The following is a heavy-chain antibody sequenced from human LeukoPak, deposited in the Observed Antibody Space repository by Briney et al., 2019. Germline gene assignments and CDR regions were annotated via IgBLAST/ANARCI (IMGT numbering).Heavy chain of an antibody. V-gene: IGHV1-3*01. CDR1: GYTFTSYA. CDR3: ARDCASGGSCYSNFDY. Sequence: ASVKVSCKASGYTFTSYAMHWVRQAPGQRLEWMGWINAGNGNTKYSQKFQGRVTITRDTSASTAYVELSSLRSEDTAVYYCARDCASGGSCYSNFDYWGQGTLVTVSS. J-gene: IGHJ4*02. CDR2: INAGNGNT. D-gene: IGHD2-15*01.